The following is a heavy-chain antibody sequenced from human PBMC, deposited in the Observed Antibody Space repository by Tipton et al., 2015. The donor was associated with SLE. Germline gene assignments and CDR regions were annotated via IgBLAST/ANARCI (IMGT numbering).Heavy chain of an antibody. CDR3: ARKRNGMGI. J-gene: IGHJ3*02. Sequence: TLSLTCAVYGGSFSGYYWSWNRQPPGRGLEWIGEINHSGSTNYNPSLKSRVTISVDTSKNQFSLKLSSVTAADTAVYYCARKRNGMGIWGQGTMLTVSS. CDR2: INHSGST. V-gene: IGHV4-34*01. CDR1: GGSFSGYY. D-gene: IGHD5-24*01.